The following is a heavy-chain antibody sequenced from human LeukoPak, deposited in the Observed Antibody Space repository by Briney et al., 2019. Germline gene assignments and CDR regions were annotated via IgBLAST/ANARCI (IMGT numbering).Heavy chain of an antibody. CDR1: GYTFTSYD. CDR2: MNPNSGNT. J-gene: IGHJ4*02. D-gene: IGHD3-9*01. V-gene: IGHV1-8*01. Sequence: ASVKVSCKASGYTFTSYDINWVRQATGQGLEWMGWMNPNSGNTGYAQKFQGRVTMTRNTSISTAYMELSSLRSEDTAVYYCARDDIFAPLCTPDYCGQGTLVTVSS. CDR3: ARDDIFAPLCTPDY.